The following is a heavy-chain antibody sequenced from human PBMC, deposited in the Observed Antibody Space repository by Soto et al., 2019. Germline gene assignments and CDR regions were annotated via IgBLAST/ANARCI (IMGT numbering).Heavy chain of an antibody. Sequence: ASVKVSCKASGYTFTSYYMHWVRQAPGQGLEWMGIINPSGGSTSYAQKFQGRVTMTRDTSTSTVYMELSSLRSEDTAVYYCALLPITMIVVALKDGAFDIWGQGTMVTVSS. CDR1: GYTFTSYY. CDR3: ALLPITMIVVALKDGAFDI. V-gene: IGHV1-46*01. D-gene: IGHD3-22*01. J-gene: IGHJ3*02. CDR2: INPSGGST.